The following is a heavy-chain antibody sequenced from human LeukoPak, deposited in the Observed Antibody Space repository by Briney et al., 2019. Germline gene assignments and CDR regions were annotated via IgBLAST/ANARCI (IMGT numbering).Heavy chain of an antibody. CDR1: GYSFTSNY. V-gene: IGHV1-46*01. J-gene: IGHJ4*02. Sequence: ASVKVSCKASGYSFTSNYIHWVRQAPGQGLEWMGMIYPRDGSTSYAQKFQGRVTVTRDTSTSTVHMELSGLRSEDTAVYYCARDQXAFDYWGQGTLVTVSS. CDR3: ARDQXAFDY. CDR2: IYPRDGST.